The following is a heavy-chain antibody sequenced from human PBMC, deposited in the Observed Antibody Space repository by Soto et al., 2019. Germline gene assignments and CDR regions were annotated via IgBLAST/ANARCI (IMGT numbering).Heavy chain of an antibody. J-gene: IGHJ5*02. CDR3: AGRRLITIFGVVKRNWFDP. V-gene: IGHV4-39*01. CDR2: IYYSGST. CDR1: GGSISSSSYY. Sequence: PSETLSLTCTVSGGSISSSSYYWGWIRQPPGKGLEWIGSIYYSGSTYYNPSLKSRVTISVDTSKNQFSLKLSSVTAADTAVYYCAGRRLITIFGVVKRNWFDPWGQGTLVTVSS. D-gene: IGHD3-3*01.